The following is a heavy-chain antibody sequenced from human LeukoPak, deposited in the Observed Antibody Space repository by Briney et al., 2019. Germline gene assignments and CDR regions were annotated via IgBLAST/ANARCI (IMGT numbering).Heavy chain of an antibody. J-gene: IGHJ4*02. CDR2: INPSGGST. CDR3: ARGDYYDSSGYLQFDY. CDR1: GYTFTSYY. Sequence: ASVKVSCKXSGYTFTSYYMHWVRQSPGQGLERMGIINPSGGSTSYAQKFQGRVTMTRDTSTSTVYMELSSLRSEDTAVYYCARGDYYDSSGYLQFDYWGQGTLVTVSS. V-gene: IGHV1-46*01. D-gene: IGHD3-22*01.